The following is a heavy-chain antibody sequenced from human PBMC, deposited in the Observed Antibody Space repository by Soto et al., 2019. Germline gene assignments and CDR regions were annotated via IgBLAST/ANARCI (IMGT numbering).Heavy chain of an antibody. CDR3: ARNKGYCSSISCYGMDV. Sequence: XGSLKISCKGYGYSFSSYWIVWVRQMPGKGLEWMGTIYPGDSDTRYSPSFQGQVTISADKSISTAYLQWNSLKASDTAMYFCARNKGYCSSISCYGMDVWGQGAAVTASS. CDR2: IYPGDSDT. V-gene: IGHV5-51*01. J-gene: IGHJ6*02. D-gene: IGHD2-2*01. CDR1: GYSFSSYW.